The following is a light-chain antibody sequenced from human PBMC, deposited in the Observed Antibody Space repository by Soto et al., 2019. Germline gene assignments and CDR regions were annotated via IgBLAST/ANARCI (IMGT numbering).Light chain of an antibody. CDR2: DVD. CDR1: SSDVGGYNY. J-gene: IGLJ1*01. V-gene: IGLV2-14*03. Sequence: QSALTQPASVSGSPGQSIPISCTGTSSDVGGYNYVSWYQHHPGKAPKLIIYDVDNRPSGVSDRFSGSKSGNTASLTISGLQAEDEADYYCSSYTSSSTRVFGTGTK. CDR3: SSYTSSSTRV.